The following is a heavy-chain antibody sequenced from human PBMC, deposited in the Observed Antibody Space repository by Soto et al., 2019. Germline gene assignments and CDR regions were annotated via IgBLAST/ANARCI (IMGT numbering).Heavy chain of an antibody. CDR2: IWYDGSNK. D-gene: IGHD1-26*01. CDR1: GFTFSSYG. J-gene: IGHJ4*02. V-gene: IGHV3-33*01. Sequence: QVQLVESGGGVVQPGRSLRLSCAASGFTFSSYGMHWVRQAPGKGLEWVAVIWYDGSNKYYADSVKGRFTISRDNSKNSLYLQMNSLRAEATAVYYCARGRGALDYWGQGTLVTVSS. CDR3: ARGRGALDY.